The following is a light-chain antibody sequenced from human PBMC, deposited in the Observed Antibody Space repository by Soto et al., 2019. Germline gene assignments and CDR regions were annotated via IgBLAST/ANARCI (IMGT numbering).Light chain of an antibody. CDR3: QQRSKRAPK. CDR1: QSLTNSF. Sequence: IVLTQSPATLSLSPGKRATLSCRASQSLTNSFIAWYQQKPGQAPRVLIYDASNRATGIPARFSGSGSGTDFTLTISKLEPENFAVFFCQQRSKRAPKFRGGNKGDIK. CDR2: DAS. V-gene: IGKV3-11*01. J-gene: IGKJ4*01.